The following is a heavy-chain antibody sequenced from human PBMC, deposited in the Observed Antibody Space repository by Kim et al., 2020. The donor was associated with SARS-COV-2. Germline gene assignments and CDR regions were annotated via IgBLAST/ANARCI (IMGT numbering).Heavy chain of an antibody. V-gene: IGHV3-11*05. D-gene: IGHD1-26*01. CDR1: GFTFSDYY. CDR2: ISSSSSYT. CDR3: ARVSSGSYLDVDY. Sequence: GGSLRLSCAASGFTFSDYYMSWIRQAPGKGLEWVSYISSSSSYTNYADSVKGRFTISRDNAKNSLYLQMNSLRAEDTAVYYCARVSSGSYLDVDYWGQGTLVTVSS. J-gene: IGHJ4*02.